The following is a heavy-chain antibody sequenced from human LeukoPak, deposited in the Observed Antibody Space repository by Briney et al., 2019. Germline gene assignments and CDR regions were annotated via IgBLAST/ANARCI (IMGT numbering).Heavy chain of an antibody. CDR1: GFTLSSYA. J-gene: IGHJ4*02. Sequence: GGPLSPSCAPSGFTLSSYAMHWARQAPAKGLEWVPFIRYDGSNKYYADSVKGRFTISRDNSKNTLYLQMNSLRAEDTAVYYCAKGPDLGSGSYFFDYWGQGTLVTVSS. V-gene: IGHV3-30*02. CDR2: IRYDGSNK. D-gene: IGHD3-10*01. CDR3: AKGPDLGSGSYFFDY.